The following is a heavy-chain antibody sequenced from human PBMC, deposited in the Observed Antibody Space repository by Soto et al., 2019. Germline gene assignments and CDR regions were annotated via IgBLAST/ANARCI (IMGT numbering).Heavy chain of an antibody. CDR1: CYTFTSYG. J-gene: IGHJ4*02. V-gene: IGHV1-18*04. Sequence: ASVKVSSKASCYTFTSYGISWVRQAPGQGLEWMGWISAYNGNTNYAQKLQGRVTMTTDTSTSTAYMELRSLRSDDTAVYYCARDYNVDTAMVHTPMDYWGQGTLVTVSS. CDR2: ISAYNGNT. CDR3: ARDYNVDTAMVHTPMDY. D-gene: IGHD5-18*01.